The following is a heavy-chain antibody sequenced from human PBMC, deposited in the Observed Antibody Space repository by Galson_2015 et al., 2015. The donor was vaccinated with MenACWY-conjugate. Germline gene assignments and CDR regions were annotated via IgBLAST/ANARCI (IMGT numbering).Heavy chain of an antibody. Sequence: QSGAAVKKPGESLKISCKASGYNLRKYWIGWVRQMPGKGLEWMGIIYLGDSDTRYSPSFQGKVTISAVKSISTAYLHWISLKASDTAIYYCARVLRHYYDNSGYCFFDYWGQGTLVTVSS. CDR2: IYLGDSDT. D-gene: IGHD3-22*01. CDR1: GYNLRKYW. J-gene: IGHJ4*02. V-gene: IGHV5-51*03. CDR3: ARVLRHYYDNSGYCFFDY.